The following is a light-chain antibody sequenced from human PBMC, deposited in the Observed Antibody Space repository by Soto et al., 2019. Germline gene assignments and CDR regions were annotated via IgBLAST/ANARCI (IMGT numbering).Light chain of an antibody. CDR1: QSVNSN. Sequence: EIVMTQSPATLSVSPGERVTLSCRASQSVNSNLAWYQQKPGQTPKLLIYVASTRATGIPARFSGSGSGTEFTLTISSLQSEDFAIYYCQQYNAWPLTFGGGTKVEFK. CDR2: VAS. V-gene: IGKV3-15*01. CDR3: QQYNAWPLT. J-gene: IGKJ4*01.